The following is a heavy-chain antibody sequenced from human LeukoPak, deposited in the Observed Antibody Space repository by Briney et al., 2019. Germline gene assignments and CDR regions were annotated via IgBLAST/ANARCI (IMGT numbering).Heavy chain of an antibody. CDR3: ARGKYGGYFIDY. J-gene: IGHJ4*02. CDR2: ISSSGSTI. V-gene: IGHV3-48*04. D-gene: IGHD5-12*01. Sequence: GGSLRLSCAASGFTFSSYGMHWVRQAPGKGLEWVSYISSSGSTIYYADSVKGRFTISRDNAKNTVYLQMNSLRAEDTAVYYCARGKYGGYFIDYWGQGTLVTVSS. CDR1: GFTFSSYG.